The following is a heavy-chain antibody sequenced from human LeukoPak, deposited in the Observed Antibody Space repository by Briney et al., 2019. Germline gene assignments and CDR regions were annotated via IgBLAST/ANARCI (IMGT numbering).Heavy chain of an antibody. J-gene: IGHJ5*01. V-gene: IGHV4-39*07. CDR1: GDSVSSLNYY. Sequence: SETLSLTCVVSGDSVSSLNYYWGWIRQPPGKGLEWIGTTHYSGNTYYNPSLKSRVIISLDTSKNQFSLRLNSVTAADTAVYYCAREGAYRTYGDYSPFDFWGQGTLVTVSS. D-gene: IGHD4-17*01. CDR2: THYSGNT. CDR3: AREGAYRTYGDYSPFDF.